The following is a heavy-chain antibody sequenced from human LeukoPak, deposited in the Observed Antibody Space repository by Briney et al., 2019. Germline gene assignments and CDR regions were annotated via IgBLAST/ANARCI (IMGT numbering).Heavy chain of an antibody. V-gene: IGHV3-21*01. Sequence: GGSLRLSCAASGFTFSTYRMNWVRQAPGKGLEWVSSISSSGSYIFYADSVKGRFTISRDNAKNSLYLQMNSLRAEDTAVYYCARARSGYCSSTSCYSNWFDPWGQGTLVTVSS. J-gene: IGHJ5*02. CDR1: GFTFSTYR. D-gene: IGHD2-2*03. CDR2: ISSSGSYI. CDR3: ARARSGYCSSTSCYSNWFDP.